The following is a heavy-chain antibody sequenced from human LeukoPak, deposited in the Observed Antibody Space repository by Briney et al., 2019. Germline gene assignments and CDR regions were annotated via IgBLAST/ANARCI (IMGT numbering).Heavy chain of an antibody. CDR2: IIPLFGTT. D-gene: IGHD5-24*01. CDR3: ARDEMASRD. Sequence: SVKVSCKASGGSISTNVINWVRQAPGQGLEWMGGIIPLFGTTDYAQKFQDRVTITADKSTSTVFMDLSSLRSEDTAVYFCARDEMASRDWGQGTLVIVSS. J-gene: IGHJ4*02. V-gene: IGHV1-69*06. CDR1: GGSISTNV.